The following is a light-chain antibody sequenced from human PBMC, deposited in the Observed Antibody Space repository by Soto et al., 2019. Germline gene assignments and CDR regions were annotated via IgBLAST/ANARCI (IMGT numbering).Light chain of an antibody. J-gene: IGKJ4*01. CDR1: QSVSSY. CDR2: DTS. CDR3: QQHGRSPLT. Sequence: EIALTQSPGTLSLSVGERVTLSCRASQSVSSYLAWYQQTPGQAPGLLIYDTSNRPTGPPGSFSGSGSGADFTPATSRLEHEDFTVYCFQQHGRSPLTFDEGTTVEIK. V-gene: IGKV3-20*01.